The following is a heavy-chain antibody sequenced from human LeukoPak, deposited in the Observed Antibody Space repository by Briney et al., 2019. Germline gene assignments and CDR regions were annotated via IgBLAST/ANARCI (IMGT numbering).Heavy chain of an antibody. CDR2: IYYSGST. D-gene: IGHD2-15*01. CDR1: GVSISSGSYY. V-gene: IGHV4-61*01. J-gene: IGHJ5*02. Sequence: PSETLSLTCTVSGVSISSGSYYWRWIRQPPGKGLEWIGYIYYSGSTHYNTSLNSLVTISVDTSKYQCSLKLSSVTAADTAVYYCARENCSGGSCRRGYNWFDPWGQGTLVTVSS. CDR3: ARENCSGGSCRRGYNWFDP.